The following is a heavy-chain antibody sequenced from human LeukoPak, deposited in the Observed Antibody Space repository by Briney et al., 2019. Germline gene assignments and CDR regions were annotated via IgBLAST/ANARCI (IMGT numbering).Heavy chain of an antibody. D-gene: IGHD5-18*01. Sequence: GGSLRLSCAASGFTFSSYGMHWVRQAPGKGLEGVAVISHDGTNKYYIDSVKGRFTVSRDNSKNTLYLQMNSLRAEDTALYYCAKARGYSYGSLRAYYYGMDVWGQGTTVTVSS. CDR2: ISHDGTNK. V-gene: IGHV3-30*18. CDR1: GFTFSSYG. CDR3: AKARGYSYGSLRAYYYGMDV. J-gene: IGHJ6*02.